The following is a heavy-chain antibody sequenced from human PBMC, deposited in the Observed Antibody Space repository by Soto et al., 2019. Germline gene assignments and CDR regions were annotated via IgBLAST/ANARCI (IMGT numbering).Heavy chain of an antibody. CDR1: GYTFTRYG. V-gene: IGHV1-18*01. CDR2: ISEYNVNT. D-gene: IGHD3-10*01. Sequence: QVQLVQSGAEVKKPGASVKVSCKASGYTFTRYGISWVRQAPGQGLEWMVWISEYNVNTNYAQKLQGRVTMTTYTSTSTAYMEMRRLGSEATAVYDCARGYYYGSGGAYWGQGTLVTVSS. CDR3: ARGYYYGSGGAY. J-gene: IGHJ4*02.